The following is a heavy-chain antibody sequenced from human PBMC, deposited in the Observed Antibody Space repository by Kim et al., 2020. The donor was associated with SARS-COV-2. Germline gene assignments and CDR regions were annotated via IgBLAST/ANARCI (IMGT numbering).Heavy chain of an antibody. Sequence: SETLSLTCAVYGGSFSDFWGWIRQPPGKGLVWIGEINESGTTNHNPSLKSRVTISVDTSKNQFSLRLSSVTAADTAVYYCARAAFVMVRGVMITQRVGFDVWGQGTVVTVSS. CDR1: GGSFSDF. CDR2: INESGTT. J-gene: IGHJ3*01. CDR3: ARAAFVMVRGVMITQRVGFDV. V-gene: IGHV4-34*01. D-gene: IGHD3-10*01.